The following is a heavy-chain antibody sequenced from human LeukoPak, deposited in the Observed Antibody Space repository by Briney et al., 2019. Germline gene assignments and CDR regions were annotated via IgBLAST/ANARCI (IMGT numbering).Heavy chain of an antibody. J-gene: IGHJ4*02. CDR3: ARIFYYDSSGYSSGFDY. V-gene: IGHV1-18*01. CDR1: GYTFTSYG. CDR2: ISAYNGNT. D-gene: IGHD3-22*01. Sequence: ASVKVSCKASGYTFTSYGISWVRQAPGQGLEWMGWISAYNGNTNYAQKLQGRVTMTTDTSTSTAYMELRSLRSDDTAVYCCARIFYYDSSGYSSGFDYWGQGTLVTVSS.